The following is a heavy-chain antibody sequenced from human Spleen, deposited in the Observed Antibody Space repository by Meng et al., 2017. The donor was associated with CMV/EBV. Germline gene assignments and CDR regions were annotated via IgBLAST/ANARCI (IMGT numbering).Heavy chain of an antibody. D-gene: IGHD1-26*01. CDR3: ARTGFVGATDY. CDR2: ISAYNGNT. J-gene: IGHJ4*02. CDR1: GYPIPCHG. Sequence: QGQLVPSGAEVKKPQACVTVSRNASGYPIPCHGISLVRHAPGQRHGWMEWISAYNGNTNYAQKLQGRVTMTTDTSTSTAYMELRSLRSDATAVYYCARTGFVGATDYWGQGTLVTVSS. V-gene: IGHV1-18*01.